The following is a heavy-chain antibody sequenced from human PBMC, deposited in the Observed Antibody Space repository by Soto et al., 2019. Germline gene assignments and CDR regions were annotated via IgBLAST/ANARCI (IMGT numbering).Heavy chain of an antibody. D-gene: IGHD3-22*01. CDR1: GFSFSAYA. Sequence: EVQLEESGGGLVAPGRSLRLSCAGSGFSFSAYAMNWVRQSPGKGLEGISYISISGGIKYYADSVKGRFTISRDNGKNSLDLQMDSLRDEDTAVYYCARDGGTLTGVVGLNFDIWGRGTLVAVSS. J-gene: IGHJ2*01. CDR3: ARDGGTLTGVVGLNFDI. CDR2: ISISGGIK. V-gene: IGHV3-48*02.